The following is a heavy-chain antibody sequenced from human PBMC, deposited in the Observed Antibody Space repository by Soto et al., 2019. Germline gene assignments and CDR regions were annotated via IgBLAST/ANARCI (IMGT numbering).Heavy chain of an antibody. Sequence: ASVKVSCKASGYTFTGYYMHWVRQAPGQGLEWMGWINPNSGGTNYAQKFQGRVTMTRDTSISTAYMELSRLRSDDTAVYYCARVGGAYCGGDCYRVYYFDYWGQGTLVTVSS. V-gene: IGHV1-2*02. CDR2: INPNSGGT. CDR1: GYTFTGYY. J-gene: IGHJ4*02. D-gene: IGHD2-21*02. CDR3: ARVGGAYCGGDCYRVYYFDY.